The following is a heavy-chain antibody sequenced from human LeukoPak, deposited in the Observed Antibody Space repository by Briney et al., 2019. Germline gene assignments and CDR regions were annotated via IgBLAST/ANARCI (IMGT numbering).Heavy chain of an antibody. CDR1: GGTFSSYA. CDR3: ARSRHRYSGYDQTKFVDY. J-gene: IGHJ4*02. D-gene: IGHD5-12*01. V-gene: IGHV1-69*05. Sequence: SVKVSCKASGGTFSSYAISWVRQAPGQGLEWMGRIIPIFGTANYAQKFQGRVTITTDESTSTAYMELSSLRSEDTAVYYCARSRHRYSGYDQTKFVDYWGQGTLVTVSS. CDR2: IIPIFGTA.